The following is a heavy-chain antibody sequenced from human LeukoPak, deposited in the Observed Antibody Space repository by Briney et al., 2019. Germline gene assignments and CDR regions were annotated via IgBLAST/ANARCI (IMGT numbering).Heavy chain of an antibody. D-gene: IGHD1-26*01. CDR2: INHSGST. V-gene: IGHV4-34*01. J-gene: IGHJ4*02. Sequence: ASETLSLTCAVYGGSFSGYYWSRIRQPPGRGLEWIGEINHSGSTNYNPSLKSRVTISVDTSKNQFSLKLSSVTAADTAVYYCARGEWELLLDYWGQGTLVTVSS. CDR1: GGSFSGYY. CDR3: ARGEWELLLDY.